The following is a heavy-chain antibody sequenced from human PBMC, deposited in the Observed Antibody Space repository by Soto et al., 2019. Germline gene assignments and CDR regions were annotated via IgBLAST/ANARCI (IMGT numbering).Heavy chain of an antibody. CDR1: GYTFTSYG. D-gene: IGHD3-22*01. V-gene: IGHV1-18*01. CDR3: ARETYYDSSGYYANPYYYYGMDV. CDR2: ISAYNGNT. J-gene: IGHJ6*02. Sequence: GASVKVSCKASGYTFTSYGISWVRQAPGQGLEWMGWISAYNGNTNYAQKLQGRVTMTTDTSTSTAYMELRSLRSDDTAVYYCARETYYDSSGYYANPYYYYGMDVWGQGTTVTVSS.